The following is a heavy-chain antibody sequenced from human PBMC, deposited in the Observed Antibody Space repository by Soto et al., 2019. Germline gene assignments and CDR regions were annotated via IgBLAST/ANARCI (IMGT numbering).Heavy chain of an antibody. Sequence: PSETLSLTCSVSGDSISSGYYWAWIRQPPGKGLEWIGSTYHSGSTYYNPSLKSRVTISADTSKNQFSLRMNSMIAADTAVYYCARADPDASVGYWGQGTLVTVSS. D-gene: IGHD2-15*01. CDR3: ARADPDASVGY. CDR2: TYHSGST. CDR1: GDSISSGYY. J-gene: IGHJ4*02. V-gene: IGHV4-38-2*02.